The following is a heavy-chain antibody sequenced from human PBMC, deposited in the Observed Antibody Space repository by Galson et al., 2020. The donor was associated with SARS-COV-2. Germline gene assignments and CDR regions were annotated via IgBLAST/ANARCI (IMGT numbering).Heavy chain of an antibody. J-gene: IGHJ3*02. CDR3: ARIQRVITIFGVVILGAFDI. V-gene: IGHV2-26*01. D-gene: IGHD3-3*01. CDR1: GFSLSNARMG. CDR2: IFSNDEK. Sequence: SGPTLVKPTETLTLTCTVSGFSLSNARMGVSWIRQPPGKALEWLAHIFSNDEKSYSTSLKSRLTISKDTSKSQVVLTMTNMDPVDTATYYCARIQRVITIFGVVILGAFDIWGQGTMVTVSS.